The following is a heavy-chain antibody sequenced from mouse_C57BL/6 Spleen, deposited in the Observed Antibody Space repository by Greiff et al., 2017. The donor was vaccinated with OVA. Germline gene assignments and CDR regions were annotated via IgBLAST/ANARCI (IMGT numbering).Heavy chain of an antibody. Sequence: QVQLQQPGAELVKPGASVKLSCKASGYTFTSYWMHWVKQRPGRGLEWIGRIDPNGGGTKYNEKFKSKATLTVDKSSSTAYMQLSSLTSEDSAVYYCARSGSTTVVATGFDYWGQGTTLTVSS. D-gene: IGHD1-1*01. CDR3: ARSGSTTVVATGFDY. J-gene: IGHJ2*01. CDR2: IDPNGGGT. CDR1: GYTFTSYW. V-gene: IGHV1-72*01.